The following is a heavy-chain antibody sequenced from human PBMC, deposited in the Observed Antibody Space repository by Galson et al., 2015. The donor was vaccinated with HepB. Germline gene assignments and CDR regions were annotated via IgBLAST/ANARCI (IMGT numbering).Heavy chain of an antibody. D-gene: IGHD3-10*01. J-gene: IGHJ3*02. Sequence: SLRLSCAASGVTFSSYAMSWVRQAPGKGLEGVSAISGSGGSPYYADAVKGRFTISRDNSKNTLYLQMNSLRAEDTAVYYCAKDVVRLQSWFGELPSADAFDIWGQGTMVTVSS. CDR3: AKDVVRLQSWFGELPSADAFDI. CDR1: GVTFSSYA. V-gene: IGHV3-23*01. CDR2: ISGSGGSP.